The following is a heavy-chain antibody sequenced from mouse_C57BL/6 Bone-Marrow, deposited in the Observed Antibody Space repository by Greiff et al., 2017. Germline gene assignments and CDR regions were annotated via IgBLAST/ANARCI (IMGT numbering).Heavy chain of an antibody. CDR3: TRAGNYNAMDY. CDR2: ISSGGDYI. V-gene: IGHV5-9-1*02. D-gene: IGHD2-1*01. Sequence: EVQVVESGEGLVKPGGSLKLSCAASGFTFSSYAMSWVRQTPEKRLEWVAYISSGGDYIYYADTVKGRFTISRDNARNTLYLQMSSLKSEDTAMYYCTRAGNYNAMDYWGQGTSVTVSS. J-gene: IGHJ4*01. CDR1: GFTFSSYA.